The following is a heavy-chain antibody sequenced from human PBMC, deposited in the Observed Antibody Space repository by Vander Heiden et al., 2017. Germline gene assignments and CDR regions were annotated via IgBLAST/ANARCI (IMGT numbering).Heavy chain of an antibody. CDR2: INPNSGGT. V-gene: IGHV1-2*02. CDR1: GSTFTGSY. CDR3: ARESDTPGPGYGMDV. D-gene: IGHD5-18*01. J-gene: IGHJ6*02. Sequence: QVQLVQSGAAVKKPGASVKVSCKASGSTFTGSYMHWVRQAPGQGLEWMGWINPNSGGTNYAQKLQGRVTMTRDTSISTAYMELSRLRSDDTAVYYCARESDTPGPGYGMDVWGQGTTVTVSS.